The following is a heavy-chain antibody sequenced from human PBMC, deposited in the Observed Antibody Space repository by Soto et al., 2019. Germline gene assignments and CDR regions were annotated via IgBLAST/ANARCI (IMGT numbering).Heavy chain of an antibody. CDR3: ASVGKIYDIYWFDP. D-gene: IGHD3-9*01. Sequence: QLQLQESGSELVKPSQTLSLTCAVSGGSISSGGYSWSWIRQPPGKGLEWIGYIYHSGSTYYNPALKSRVTISVDRSKNQFSLKLSSVTGADTAVYYCASVGKIYDIYWFDPWGQGTLVTVSS. V-gene: IGHV4-30-2*01. CDR2: IYHSGST. J-gene: IGHJ5*02. CDR1: GGSISSGGYS.